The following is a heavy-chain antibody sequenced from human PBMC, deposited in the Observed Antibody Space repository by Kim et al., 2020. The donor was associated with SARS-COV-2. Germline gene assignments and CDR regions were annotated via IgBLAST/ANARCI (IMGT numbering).Heavy chain of an antibody. Sequence: ASVKVSCKASGYTFTGYYMHWVRQAPGQGLEWMGWINPNSGGTNYAQKFQGRVTMTRDTSISTAYMELSRLRSDDTAVYYCARVEYCSSTSCPWYGFDYWGQGTLVTVSS. J-gene: IGHJ4*02. CDR2: INPNSGGT. D-gene: IGHD2-2*01. V-gene: IGHV1-2*02. CDR3: ARVEYCSSTSCPWYGFDY. CDR1: GYTFTGYY.